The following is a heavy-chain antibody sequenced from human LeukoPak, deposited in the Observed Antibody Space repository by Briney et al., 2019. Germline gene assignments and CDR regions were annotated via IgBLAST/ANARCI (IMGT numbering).Heavy chain of an antibody. Sequence: GASVKVSCKVSGYTLTELSMHWVRQAPGKELEWMGGFDPEDGETIYAQKFQGRVTMTEDTSTDTAYMELSSLRSEDTAVYYCATDYSELKRLPSSDYWGQGTLVTVSS. CDR2: FDPEDGET. CDR1: GYTLTELS. V-gene: IGHV1-24*01. J-gene: IGHJ4*02. CDR3: ATDYSELKRLPSSDY. D-gene: IGHD1-26*01.